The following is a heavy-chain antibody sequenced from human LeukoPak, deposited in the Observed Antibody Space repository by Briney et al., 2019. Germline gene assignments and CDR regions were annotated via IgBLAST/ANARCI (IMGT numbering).Heavy chain of an antibody. CDR2: IYTSGST. V-gene: IGHV4-61*02. J-gene: IGHJ4*02. D-gene: IGHD2-15*01. CDR1: GGSISSGSYY. CDR3: QVAIGYPRQDY. Sequence: SQTLSLTCTVSGGSISSGSYYWSWIRQPAGKGLEWIGRIYTSGSTNYNPSLKSRVTISVDTSKNQFSLKLSSVTAADTAVYYCQVAIGYPRQDYWGQGTLVTVSS.